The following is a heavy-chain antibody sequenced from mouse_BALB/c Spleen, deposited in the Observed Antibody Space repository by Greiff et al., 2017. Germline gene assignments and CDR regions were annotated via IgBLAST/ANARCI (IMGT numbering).Heavy chain of an antibody. J-gene: IGHJ4*01. CDR2: ISDGGSYT. CDR3: ARGGYDYLYAMDY. Sequence: DVMLVESGGGLVKPGGSLKLSCAASGFTFSDYYMYWVRQTPEKRLEWVATISDGGSYTYYPDSVKGRFTISRDNAKNNLYLQMSSLKSEDTAMYYCARGGYDYLYAMDYWGQGTSVTVSS. V-gene: IGHV5-4*02. D-gene: IGHD2-4*01. CDR1: GFTFSDYY.